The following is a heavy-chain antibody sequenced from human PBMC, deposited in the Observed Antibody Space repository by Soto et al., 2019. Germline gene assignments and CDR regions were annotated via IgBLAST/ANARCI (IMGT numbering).Heavy chain of an antibody. CDR2: INPNSGGT. CDR3: ARGGVVVVPAAMGWFDP. J-gene: IGHJ5*02. CDR1: GYTFTGYY. D-gene: IGHD2-2*01. Sequence: ASLKVSCKASGYTFTGYYMHWVRQAPGQGLEWMGWINPNSGGTNYAQKFQGWVTMTRDTSISTAYMELSRLRSDDTAVYYCARGGVVVVPAAMGWFDPWGQGTLVTVSS. V-gene: IGHV1-2*04.